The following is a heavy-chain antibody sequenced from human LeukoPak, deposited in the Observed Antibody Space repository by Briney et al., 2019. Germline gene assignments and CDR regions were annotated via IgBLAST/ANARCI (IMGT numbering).Heavy chain of an antibody. V-gene: IGHV1-69*13. J-gene: IGHJ4*02. CDR1: GGTFISYA. CDR3: ARDYYDSSGYRY. Sequence: SVKVSCKASGGTFISYAISWVRQAPGQGLEWMGGIIPIFGTANNAQKFQGRVTITADESTSTAYMELSSLRSEDTAVYYCARDYYDSSGYRYWGQGTLVTVSS. D-gene: IGHD3-22*01. CDR2: IIPIFGTA.